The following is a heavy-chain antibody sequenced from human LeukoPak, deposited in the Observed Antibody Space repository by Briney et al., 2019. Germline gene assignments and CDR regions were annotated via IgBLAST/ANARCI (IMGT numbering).Heavy chain of an antibody. CDR2: INSDGSST. J-gene: IGHJ5*02. Sequence: PGGSLRLSCAASGFTFSSYWMHWVRKAPGKGLVWVSRINSDGSSTSYADSVKGRFTISRDNAKNTLYLQMNSLRAEDTAVYYCAREYYYDSSGYYAAYNWFDPWGQGTLVTVSS. CDR1: GFTFSSYW. CDR3: AREYYYDSSGYYAAYNWFDP. D-gene: IGHD3-22*01. V-gene: IGHV3-74*01.